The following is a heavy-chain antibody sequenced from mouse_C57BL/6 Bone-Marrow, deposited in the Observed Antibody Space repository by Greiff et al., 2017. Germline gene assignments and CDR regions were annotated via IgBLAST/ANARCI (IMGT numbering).Heavy chain of an antibody. J-gene: IGHJ3*01. V-gene: IGHV1-74*01. CDR1: GYTFTSYW. CDR2: IYPSDSDT. Sequence: QVQVQQSGAELVKPGASVKVSCKASGYTFTSYWMHWVKQRPGQGLEWIGRIYPSDSDTNYNQKFKGKATLTVDTSSSTSYMQLSSLTSEDSAVYYCAIDFAYWGHGTLVTVSA. CDR3: AIDFAY.